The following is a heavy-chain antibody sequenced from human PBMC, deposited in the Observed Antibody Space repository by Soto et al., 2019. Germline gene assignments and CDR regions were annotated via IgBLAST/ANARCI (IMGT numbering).Heavy chain of an antibody. V-gene: IGHV1-3*01. J-gene: IGHJ6*03. CDR2: INAGNGNT. Sequence: ASVKVSCKASGYTFTSYAMHWVRQAPGQRLEWMGWINAGNGNTKYSQKFQGRVTITRETSASTAYMELSSLRSEDTAGYYCARAKRYSSSWHHLDYYMDVWGKGTTVTVSS. CDR1: GYTFTSYA. D-gene: IGHD6-13*01. CDR3: ARAKRYSSSWHHLDYYMDV.